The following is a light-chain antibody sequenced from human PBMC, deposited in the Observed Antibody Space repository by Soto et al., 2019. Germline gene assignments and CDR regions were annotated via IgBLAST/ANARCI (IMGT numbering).Light chain of an antibody. V-gene: IGLV2-14*03. CDR3: CSFTSSSTVV. CDR2: DVI. CDR1: SSDIGHYDY. J-gene: IGLJ3*02. Sequence: QSALTQPASVSGSPGQSITISCTGTSSDIGHYDYVSWYQQHPGKAPKLMIYDVISRPSGVSNRFSGSKSGSTASLTISGLQPEDEADYYCCSFTSSSTVVFGGGTKLTVL.